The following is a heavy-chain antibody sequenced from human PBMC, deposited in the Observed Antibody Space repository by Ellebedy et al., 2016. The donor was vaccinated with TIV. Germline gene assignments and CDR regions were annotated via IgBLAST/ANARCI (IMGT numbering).Heavy chain of an antibody. D-gene: IGHD2-8*01. CDR2: IWYDGSNK. V-gene: IGHV3-33*01. CDR3: ARGKREGYCTNGVCYSAADYYGMDV. J-gene: IGHJ6*02. Sequence: GGSLRLSCAASGFTFSSYGMHWVRQAPGKGLEWVAVIWYDGSNKYYADSVKGRFTISRDNSKNTLYLQMNSLRAEETAVYYCARGKREGYCTNGVCYSAADYYGMDVWGQGTTVTVSS. CDR1: GFTFSSYG.